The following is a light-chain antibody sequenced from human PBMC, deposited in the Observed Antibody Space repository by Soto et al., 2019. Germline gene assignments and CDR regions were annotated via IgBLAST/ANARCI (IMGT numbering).Light chain of an antibody. Sequence: DFRMTQSPSSLSACVGDKIPMTCRAIRTINTYLNWFQQKPGEPPRLLIYGASTFHDGVPSRFSGSGSGADFTLTISGLKPEDFASYHCQQTYSDISFGGGTKVDIK. CDR1: RTINTY. V-gene: IGKV1-39*01. CDR3: QQTYSDIS. J-gene: IGKJ4*01. CDR2: GAS.